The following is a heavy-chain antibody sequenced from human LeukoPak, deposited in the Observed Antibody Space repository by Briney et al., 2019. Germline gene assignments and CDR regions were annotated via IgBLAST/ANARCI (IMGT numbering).Heavy chain of an antibody. J-gene: IGHJ6*02. D-gene: IGHD2-2*01. V-gene: IGHV4-59*08. Sequence: SETLSLTCTVSGGSIRSYYWSWIRQPPGKGLEWIGNIYYSGSTNYNPSLKSRVTISVDTPKNQFSLKLSSVTAADTSVYYCARGDYCSSTSCYLYGMDVWGQGTTVTVSS. CDR1: GGSIRSYY. CDR3: ARGDYCSSTSCYLYGMDV. CDR2: IYYSGST.